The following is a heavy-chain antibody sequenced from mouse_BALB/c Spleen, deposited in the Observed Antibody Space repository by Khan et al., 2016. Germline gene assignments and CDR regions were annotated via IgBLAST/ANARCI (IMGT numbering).Heavy chain of an antibody. V-gene: IGHV2-9*02. CDR2: IWAGGST. CDR1: GFSLTNSG. J-gene: IGHJ3*01. CDR3: ARDDHDFDSWFAV. Sequence: QVQLKESGPGLVAPSQSLSITCTVSGFSLTNSGVHWVRQPPRKGLDWLGVIWAGGSTDYNSALMSSLSITRDTTQNQVFFKMNRLQTDGISMYYCARDDHDFDSWFAVWGQGTLVTVSA. D-gene: IGHD2-4*01.